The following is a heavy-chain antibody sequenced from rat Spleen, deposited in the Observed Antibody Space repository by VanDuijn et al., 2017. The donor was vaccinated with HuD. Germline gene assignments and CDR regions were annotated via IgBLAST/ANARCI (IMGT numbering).Heavy chain of an antibody. CDR1: GFTFSDYS. D-gene: IGHD1-12*02. Sequence: EVQLVESGGGLVQPGRSLKLSCAGSGFTFSDYSMAWVRQAPKKGPGWVASISYEGSSTYYGNSVKGPFTISRENAKSTLYLQMNSLRSEDTATYYCARSDYYYDGSYCFDYWGQGVMVTVSS. CDR2: ISYEGSST. V-gene: IGHV5-22*01. CDR3: ARSDYYYDGSYCFDY. J-gene: IGHJ2*01.